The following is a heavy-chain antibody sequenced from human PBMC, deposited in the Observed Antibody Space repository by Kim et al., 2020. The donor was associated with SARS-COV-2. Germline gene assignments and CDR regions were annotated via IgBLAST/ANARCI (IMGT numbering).Heavy chain of an antibody. CDR2: ISGGGETT. Sequence: GGSLRLSCIASGFTFNNSAMNWVRQAPGKGLEWVSVISGGGETTFYAASVKGRFTISRDNSNYTLYLQMTSLKAEDTAVYYCAKARSGSPGAANNYWGQG. D-gene: IGHD2-15*01. CDR1: GFTFNNSA. J-gene: IGHJ4*02. CDR3: AKARSGSPGAANNY. V-gene: IGHV3-23*01.